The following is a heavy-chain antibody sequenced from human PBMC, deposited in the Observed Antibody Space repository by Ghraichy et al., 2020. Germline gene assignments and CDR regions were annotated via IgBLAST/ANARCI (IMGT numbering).Heavy chain of an antibody. CDR2: MSNSGT. Sequence: SETLSLTCTVSGGSISSYYWSWIRQPAGKGLEWIGLMSNSGTNDNTSLNSRVTMLVDTSNNQFSLQLNTATAADTAVYYCARGHGSGFSCFTWYFGVWCRGTLVAVAS. CDR3: ARGHGSGFSCFTWYFGV. J-gene: IGHJ2*01. CDR1: GGSISSYY. D-gene: IGHD3-22*01. V-gene: IGHV4-4*07.